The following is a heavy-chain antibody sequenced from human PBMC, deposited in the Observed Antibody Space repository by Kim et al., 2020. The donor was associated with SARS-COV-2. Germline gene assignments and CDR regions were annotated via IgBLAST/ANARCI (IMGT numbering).Heavy chain of an antibody. Sequence: SETLSLTCTVSGGSISSSSYYWGWIRQPPGKGLEWIGSIYYSGSTYYNPSLKSRVTISVDTSKNQFSLKLSSVTAADTAVYYCAREAVDTAEGDYFDYWGQGTLVTVSS. V-gene: IGHV4-39*07. J-gene: IGHJ4*02. D-gene: IGHD5-18*01. CDR2: IYYSGST. CDR3: AREAVDTAEGDYFDY. CDR1: GGSISSSSYY.